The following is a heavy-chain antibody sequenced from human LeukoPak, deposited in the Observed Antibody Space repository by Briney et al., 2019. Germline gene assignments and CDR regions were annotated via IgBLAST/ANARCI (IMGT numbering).Heavy chain of an antibody. CDR2: INPNSGGT. CDR1: GYTFTGYY. CDR3: ARAVDSSGWFDY. Sequence: ASVKVSCKASGYTFTGYYMHWVRQAPGQGLEWMGWINPNSGGTNYAQKFQGRVTMTRDTSISTAYMELSRLRSDGTAVYYCARAVDSSGWFDYWGQGTLVTVSS. D-gene: IGHD6-19*01. J-gene: IGHJ4*02. V-gene: IGHV1-2*02.